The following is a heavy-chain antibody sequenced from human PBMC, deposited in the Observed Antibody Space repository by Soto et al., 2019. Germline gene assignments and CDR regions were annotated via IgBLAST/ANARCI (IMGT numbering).Heavy chain of an antibody. CDR3: ARSRVVVAATELDY. V-gene: IGHV1-69*13. J-gene: IGHJ4*02. D-gene: IGHD2-15*01. CDR2: IIPIFGTA. Sequence: GASVKVSCKASGGTFSSYAISWVRQAPGQGLEWMGGIIPIFGTANYAQKFQGRVTITADESTSTAYMELSSLRSEDTAVYYCARSRVVVAATELDYWGQGTLVTVSS. CDR1: GGTFSSYA.